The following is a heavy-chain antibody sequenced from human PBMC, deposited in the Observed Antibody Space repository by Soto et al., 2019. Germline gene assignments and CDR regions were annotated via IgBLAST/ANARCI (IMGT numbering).Heavy chain of an antibody. Sequence: GGSLRLSCAASRFTFSTYAMSWVRQAPGKGLEWVSGISGSGGYTSYADSVTGRFTISRDNSKNTLYLQMRSLRAEDTAVYYCAKDLLESRSSLYYSGMDVWGQGTTVTVSS. CDR2: ISGSGGYT. J-gene: IGHJ6*02. CDR3: AKDLLESRSSLYYSGMDV. D-gene: IGHD6-6*01. V-gene: IGHV3-23*01. CDR1: RFTFSTYA.